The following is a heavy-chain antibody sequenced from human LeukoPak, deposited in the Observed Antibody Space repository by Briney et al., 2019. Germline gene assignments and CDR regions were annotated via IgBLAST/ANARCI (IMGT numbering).Heavy chain of an antibody. CDR2: IHYSGST. J-gene: IGHJ3*02. CDR1: VYSISRAYY. V-gene: IGHV4-38-2*02. D-gene: IGHD3-10*01. Sequence: SETLSLTCSVSVYSISRAYYWGWIRQPPGRGLEYIGSIHYSGSTYYSPSLRSRVTISVDASNNQFSLKLSSVTAADTAVYFCARVSMVGAFDIWGQGTMITVSS. CDR3: ARVSMVGAFDI.